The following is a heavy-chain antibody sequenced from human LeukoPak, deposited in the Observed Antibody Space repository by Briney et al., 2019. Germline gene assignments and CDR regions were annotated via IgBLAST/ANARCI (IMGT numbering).Heavy chain of an antibody. D-gene: IGHD6-13*01. CDR1: GYSISNGYY. CDR2: IYHSANA. CDR3: ARDLDSSSWYVGY. Sequence: SETLSLTCTVSGYSISNGYYWGWIRQPPGEGLEWIGSIYHSANAYSNPSLKSRVTISVDTSKNQFSLKLTSVTAADTAVYYCARDLDSSSWYVGYWGQGTLVTVSS. V-gene: IGHV4-38-2*02. J-gene: IGHJ4*02.